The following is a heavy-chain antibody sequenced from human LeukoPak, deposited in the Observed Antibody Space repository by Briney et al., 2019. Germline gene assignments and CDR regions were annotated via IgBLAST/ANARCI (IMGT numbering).Heavy chain of an antibody. CDR2: INHSGST. Sequence: PSETLSLTCAVYGGSFSGYYWSWIRQPPGKGLEWIGEINHSGSTNYNPSLKSRVTISVDTSKNQLSLKLSSVTAADTAVYYCARVKSAARRNYNWFDPWGQGTLVTVSS. V-gene: IGHV4-34*01. CDR1: GGSFSGYY. J-gene: IGHJ5*02. D-gene: IGHD6-6*01. CDR3: ARVKSAARRNYNWFDP.